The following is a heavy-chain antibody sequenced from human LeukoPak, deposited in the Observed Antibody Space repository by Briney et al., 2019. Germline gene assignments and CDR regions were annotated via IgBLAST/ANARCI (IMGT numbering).Heavy chain of an antibody. CDR3: ARGAYGAASDYYYYMDV. Sequence: GGSLRLSCAASGFTFDDYGMSWVRHAPGKGLEWVSGINWNGGSTGYADSVKGRFTISRDNAKNSLYLQMNSLRAEDTALYYCARGAYGAASDYYYYMDVWGKGTTVTVSS. CDR1: GFTFDDYG. CDR2: INWNGGST. J-gene: IGHJ6*03. V-gene: IGHV3-20*04. D-gene: IGHD4-17*01.